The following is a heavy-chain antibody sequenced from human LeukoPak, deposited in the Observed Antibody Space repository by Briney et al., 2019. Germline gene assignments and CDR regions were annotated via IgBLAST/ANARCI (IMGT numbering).Heavy chain of an antibody. V-gene: IGHV3-21*01. J-gene: IGHJ4*02. CDR3: ARDARDCTSSNCYFDY. CDR2: ITSSSSHI. CDR1: GFTFSTYS. Sequence: GGSPRLSCAASGFTFSTYSLNLVRQAPGKGLEWVSSITSSSSHIYYADSVKGRFTTSRDNAKNSLYLQMNSLRADDTAVYYCARDARDCTSSNCYFDYWGQGAPVTVSS. D-gene: IGHD2-2*01.